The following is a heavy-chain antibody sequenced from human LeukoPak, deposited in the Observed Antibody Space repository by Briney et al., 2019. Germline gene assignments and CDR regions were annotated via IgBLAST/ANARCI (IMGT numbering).Heavy chain of an antibody. CDR3: ARNNMQFTPHADYYYYYGMDV. V-gene: IGHV4-34*01. CDR2: IKHSGST. Sequence: PSETLSLTCAVYGGSFSGYYWSWIRQLPGKGLEWIGEIKHSGSTNYNPSLKSRVTISVDTSKNQFSLKLSSVTAADTAVYYCARNNMQFTPHADYYYYYGMDVWGQGTTVTVSS. CDR1: GGSFSGYY. J-gene: IGHJ6*02. D-gene: IGHD1-1*01.